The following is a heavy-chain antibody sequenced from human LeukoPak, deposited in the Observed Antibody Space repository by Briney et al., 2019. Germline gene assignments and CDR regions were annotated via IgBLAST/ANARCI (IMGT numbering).Heavy chain of an antibody. CDR3: ARDDSDYDDAFLI. D-gene: IGHD3-16*01. CDR2: INYSGST. CDR1: GGSFAPYY. J-gene: IGHJ3*02. V-gene: IGHV4-59*12. Sequence: SETLSLTCSVSGGSFAPYYWNWIRQSPGKGLEWIGYINYSGSTNYNPSLESRVSISVDTSRNQFSLQLNSVPAADTPAYYCARDDSDYDDAFLIWGQGKRVSVSS.